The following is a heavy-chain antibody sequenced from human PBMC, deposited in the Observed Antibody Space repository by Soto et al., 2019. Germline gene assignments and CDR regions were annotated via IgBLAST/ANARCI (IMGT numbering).Heavy chain of an antibody. D-gene: IGHD6-13*01. CDR3: ASQQLVHYYYGMDV. CDR2: IYYSGST. CDR1: GGSISSSSYY. V-gene: IGHV4-39*01. J-gene: IGHJ6*02. Sequence: SETRSLTCTVSGGSISSSSYYWGWIRQPPGKGLEWIGSIYYSGSTYYNPSLKSRVTISVDTSKNQFSLKLSSVTAADTAVYYCASQQLVHYYYGMDVWGQGTTVTSP.